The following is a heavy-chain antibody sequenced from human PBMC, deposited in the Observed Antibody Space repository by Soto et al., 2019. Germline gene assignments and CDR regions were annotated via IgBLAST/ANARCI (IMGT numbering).Heavy chain of an antibody. CDR2: ITPANGNT. V-gene: IGHV1-3*01. D-gene: IGHD3-16*01. Sequence: QVQLVQSGAELKKPGASVNISCQASGFTFSDPLINWVRQGPGQRLEWMGWITPANGNTRYSESFQGRGTISSLSSASAAYVARSDLTSEDTAVYYCARDIMSVGPRANDAFDVWGQGTMITVSS. CDR1: GFTFSDPL. CDR3: ARDIMSVGPRANDAFDV. J-gene: IGHJ3*01.